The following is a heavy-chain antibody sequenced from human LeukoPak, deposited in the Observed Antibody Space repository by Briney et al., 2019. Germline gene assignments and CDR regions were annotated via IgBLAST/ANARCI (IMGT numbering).Heavy chain of an antibody. CDR3: ARAPIGGNYFDY. D-gene: IGHD4-23*01. CDR2: INHSGST. V-gene: IGHV4-34*01. CDR1: GGSFSGYY. Sequence: SETLSLTCAVYGGSFSGYYWSWIRQPPGKGLEWIGEINHSGSTNYNPSLKSRVTISVDTSKNQFSLKLSSVTAADTAVYCCARAPIGGNYFDYWGQGTLVTVSS. J-gene: IGHJ4*02.